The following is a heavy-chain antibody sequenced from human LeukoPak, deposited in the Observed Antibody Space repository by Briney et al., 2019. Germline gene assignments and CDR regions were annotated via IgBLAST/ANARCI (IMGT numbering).Heavy chain of an antibody. CDR2: VSPNGETA. V-gene: IGHV3-23*01. D-gene: IGHD5-18*01. CDR3: AKDLGWIQFGY. J-gene: IGHJ4*02. Sequence: PGGSLRLSCAASGFTFSSYSMNWVRQPPGKGLEWVSGVSPNGETAYYADSVKGRFTTSRDNSKNTVYLQVRSLRAEDTAVYYCAKDLGWIQFGYWGQGALVTVSS. CDR1: GFTFSSYS.